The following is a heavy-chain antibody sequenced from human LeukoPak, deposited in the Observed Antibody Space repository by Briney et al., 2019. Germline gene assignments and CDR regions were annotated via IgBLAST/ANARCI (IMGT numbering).Heavy chain of an antibody. CDR3: ARTPYYYDSSGYFDY. D-gene: IGHD3-22*01. V-gene: IGHV3-30*04. CDR1: GFTFSSYA. J-gene: IGHJ4*02. CDR2: ISYDGSNK. Sequence: PGGSLRLSCAASGFTFSSYAMHWVRQAPGKGLEWVAVISYDGSNKYYADSVKGRFTISRDNSKNTLYLQMNSLRAEDTAVYYCARTPYYYDSSGYFDYWSQGTLVTVSS.